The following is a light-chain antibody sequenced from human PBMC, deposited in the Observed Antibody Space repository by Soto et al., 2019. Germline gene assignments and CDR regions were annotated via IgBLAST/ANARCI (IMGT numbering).Light chain of an antibody. CDR2: ATS. CDR3: QNYNSAPLT. CDR1: QDISNS. J-gene: IGKJ4*01. Sequence: DIQMTQSPSSLSASVGDRVTITCRASQDISNSLAWYQQKPGEVPKVLIYATSNLQSGVPARFSGSGSGTDFTLTISSLQPEDVATYYCQNYNSAPLTFGGGTKVEI. V-gene: IGKV1-27*01.